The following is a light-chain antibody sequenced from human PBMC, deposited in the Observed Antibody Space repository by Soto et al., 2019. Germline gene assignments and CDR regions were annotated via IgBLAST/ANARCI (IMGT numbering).Light chain of an antibody. CDR1: SSNIGNNY. Sequence: QSVLTQPPSVSAAPGQKVTISCSGSSSNIGNNYVSWYQSLPGTAPKLLIYDNNERPSGIPDRFSGSKSGTSATLGITGLQTGDEADYYCRTWDSSLSVGVFGGGTKVTVL. CDR3: RTWDSSLSVGV. V-gene: IGLV1-51*01. CDR2: DNN. J-gene: IGLJ2*01.